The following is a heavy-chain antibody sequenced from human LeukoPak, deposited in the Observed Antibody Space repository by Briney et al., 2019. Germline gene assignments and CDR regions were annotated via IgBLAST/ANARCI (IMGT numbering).Heavy chain of an antibody. Sequence: GGSLRLSCAASGFTFSSYWMSWVRQAPGKGMEWVANIKQDGSEKYYVDSVKGRFAISRDNAKNSLYLQMNSLRAEDTAVYYCARDNGDYFLDYWGQGTLVTVSS. V-gene: IGHV3-7*01. CDR3: ARDNGDYFLDY. CDR2: IKQDGSEK. J-gene: IGHJ4*02. CDR1: GFTFSSYW. D-gene: IGHD4-17*01.